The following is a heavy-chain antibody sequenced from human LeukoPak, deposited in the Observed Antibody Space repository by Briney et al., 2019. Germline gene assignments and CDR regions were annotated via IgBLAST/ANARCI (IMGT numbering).Heavy chain of an antibody. CDR2: INENGGEK. CDR3: GTAANPGSTAY. J-gene: IGHJ4*02. V-gene: IGHV3-7*01. D-gene: IGHD1-7*01. CDR1: GHRLLYAL. Sequence: GGSLRLCFWIPGHRLLYALIASARQAPGKGLEWVANINENGGEKYYVDSVEGRFIISRDNAKNSLYLQMNTLRAEDTAVYYCGTAANPGSTAYWGQGTLVTVSS.